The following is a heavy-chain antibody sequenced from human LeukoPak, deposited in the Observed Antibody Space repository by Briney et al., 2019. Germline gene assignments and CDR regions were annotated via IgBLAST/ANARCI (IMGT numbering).Heavy chain of an antibody. Sequence: GGSLRLSCAASGFTFSNSAMNWVRQAPGKGLEWVSVISGSGGTTYYADSVKGRFTIARDNSKNTLFLQMNSLRAEDTAVYYCAKGTRSSTWSSVDFWGQGTLFTVSS. D-gene: IGHD2-2*01. V-gene: IGHV3-23*01. CDR1: GFTFSNSA. CDR3: AKGTRSSTWSSVDF. J-gene: IGHJ4*02. CDR2: ISGSGGTT.